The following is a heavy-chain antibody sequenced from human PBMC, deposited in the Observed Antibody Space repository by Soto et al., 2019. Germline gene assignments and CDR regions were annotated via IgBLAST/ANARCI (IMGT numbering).Heavy chain of an antibody. D-gene: IGHD5-12*01. CDR1: GYTFTSYG. V-gene: IGHV1-18*01. CDR3: AVDWEYSGYGSAFDI. J-gene: IGHJ3*02. CDR2: ISAYNGNT. Sequence: QVQLVQSGAEVKKPGASVKVSCKASGYTFTSYGISWVRQAPGQGLEWMGWISAYNGNTNYAQKLQGRVTMTTDTSXITAYMELRSLRSDDTAVYYCAVDWEYSGYGSAFDIWGQGTMVTVSS.